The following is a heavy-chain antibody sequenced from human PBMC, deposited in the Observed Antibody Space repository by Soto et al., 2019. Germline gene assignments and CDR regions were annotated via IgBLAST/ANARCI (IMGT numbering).Heavy chain of an antibody. D-gene: IGHD2-15*01. CDR2: IDPSDSYT. V-gene: IGHV5-10-1*01. CDR1: GYSFTSYW. Sequence: GESLKISCKGSGYSFTSYWISWVRQMPGKGLEWMGRIDPSDSYTNYSPSFQGHVTISADKSISTAYLQWSSLKASDTAMYYCASPKDGYCSGGSCYYYYGKDVWGYGTTVTVSS. CDR3: ASPKDGYCSGGSCYYYYGKDV. J-gene: IGHJ6*04.